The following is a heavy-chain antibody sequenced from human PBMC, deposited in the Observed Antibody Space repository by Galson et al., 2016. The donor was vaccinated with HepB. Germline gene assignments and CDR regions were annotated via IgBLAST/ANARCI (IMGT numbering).Heavy chain of an antibody. D-gene: IGHD4-11*01. V-gene: IGHV3-11*06. J-gene: IGHJ4*02. CDR3: ATVRGEGYSHCYGDD. CDR2: ISSYITYT. Sequence: SLRLSCAASGFTFSYHYMSWIRQAPGKGLEWVAYISSYITYTNYADSVRGRFTISRDNAKNSLYLHMNSLRPEDTAVYYCATVRGEGYSHCYGDDWGQGTLVTVSS. CDR1: GFTFSYHY.